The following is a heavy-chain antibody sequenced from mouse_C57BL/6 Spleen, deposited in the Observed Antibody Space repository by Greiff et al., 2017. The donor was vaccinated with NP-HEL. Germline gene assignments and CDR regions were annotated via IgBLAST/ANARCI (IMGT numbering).Heavy chain of an antibody. CDR1: GYTFTSYW. D-gene: IGHD1-1*01. Sequence: VQLQQPGAELVKPGASVKLSCKASGYTFTSYWMQWVKQRPGQGLEWIGEIDPSDSYTNYNQKFKGKATLTVDTSSSTAYMQLSSLTSEDSAVYYCARWTTVVARYFDVWGTGTTVTVSS. CDR3: ARWTTVVARYFDV. J-gene: IGHJ1*03. CDR2: IDPSDSYT. V-gene: IGHV1-50*01.